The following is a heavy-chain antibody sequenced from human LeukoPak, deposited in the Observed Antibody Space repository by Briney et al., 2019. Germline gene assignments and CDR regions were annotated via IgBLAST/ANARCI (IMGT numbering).Heavy chain of an antibody. CDR3: SRRSGHYYWYFDL. J-gene: IGHJ2*01. D-gene: IGHD6-25*01. CDR1: GFTFSSYR. V-gene: IGHV3-48*01. Sequence: GGSLRLSCAASGFTFSSYRMKCVRQAPGKGLEWVSYISSSSTTIYHADSQKGRFNSSSDNAQVFLYVQMNSLRADDWAVYYLSRRSGHYYWYFDLWGRGTVVSVSS. CDR2: ISSSSTTI.